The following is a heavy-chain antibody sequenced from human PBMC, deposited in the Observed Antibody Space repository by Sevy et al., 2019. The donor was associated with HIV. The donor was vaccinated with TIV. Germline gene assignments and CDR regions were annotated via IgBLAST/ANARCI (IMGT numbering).Heavy chain of an antibody. CDR3: AKERQQVGFNY. J-gene: IGHJ4*02. V-gene: IGHV1-69*13. CDR1: GGTFSTHT. Sequence: ALVKVSCRASGGTFSTHTISWVRQAPGQGLEWMGGIIPIFATTKYAQKFQDRVTITADESTSTVYMELTSLTSDDTALYYCAKERQQVGFNYWGQGTLVTVSS. CDR2: IIPIFATT. D-gene: IGHD2-2*01.